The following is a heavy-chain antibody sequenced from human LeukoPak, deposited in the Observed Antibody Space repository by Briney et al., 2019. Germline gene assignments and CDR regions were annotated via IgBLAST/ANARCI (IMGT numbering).Heavy chain of an antibody. CDR2: INPNSGGT. J-gene: IGHJ4*02. CDR1: GYTFTGDY. D-gene: IGHD3-10*01. V-gene: IGHV1-2*02. CDR3: ARETHYYGSGIIDY. Sequence: GASVEVSCKASGYTFTGDYMHWVRQAPGQGLEWMGWINPNSGGTNYAQKFQGRVTMTRDTSISTAYMELSRLRSDDTAVYYCARETHYYGSGIIDYWGQGTLVTVSS.